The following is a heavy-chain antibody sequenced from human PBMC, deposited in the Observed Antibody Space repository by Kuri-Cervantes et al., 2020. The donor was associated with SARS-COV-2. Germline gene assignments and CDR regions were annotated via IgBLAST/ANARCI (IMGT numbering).Heavy chain of an antibody. CDR1: GGTFSNYA. CDR3: ASEGYFGVVTYAFEI. V-gene: IGHV1-69*05. Sequence: SVKVSCKASGGTFSNYAISWVRQAPGQGLEWMGGIIPIFGTANYAQKFQGRVTITTDESTSTAYMELRSLRSEDTAVYYCASEGYFGVVTYAFEIWGQGTVVTVSS. D-gene: IGHD3-3*01. CDR2: IIPIFGTA. J-gene: IGHJ3*02.